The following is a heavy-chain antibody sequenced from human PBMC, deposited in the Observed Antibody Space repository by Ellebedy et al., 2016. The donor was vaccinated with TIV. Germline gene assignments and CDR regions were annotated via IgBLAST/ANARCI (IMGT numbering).Heavy chain of an antibody. CDR3: TTFGQKWLLPSLRLTY. CDR2: IKSKTDGGTT. J-gene: IGHJ4*02. V-gene: IGHV3-15*01. D-gene: IGHD3-22*01. CDR1: GFTFSNAW. Sequence: GESLKISCAASGFTFSNAWMSWVRQAPGRGMEWVGRIKSKTDGGTTDYAAPVKGRFTISRDDSKNTLYLQMNSLQTEDTAVYYCTTFGQKWLLPSLRLTYWGQGTLVTVSS.